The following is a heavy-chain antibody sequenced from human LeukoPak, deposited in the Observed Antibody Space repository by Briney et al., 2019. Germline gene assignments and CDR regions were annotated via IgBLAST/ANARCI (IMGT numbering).Heavy chain of an antibody. CDR2: ISTTSSYI. V-gene: IGHV3-21*01. CDR3: ARGGIITSYAFEI. D-gene: IGHD1-26*01. CDR1: GFSFSTYA. Sequence: GGSLRLSCAASGFSFSTYAISWVHQAPGKGLEWVSCISTTSSYIFYADSVRGRFTISRDNAKNSLYLQMDSLRAEDTAVYYCARGGIITSYAFEIWGQGTMVTVSS. J-gene: IGHJ3*02.